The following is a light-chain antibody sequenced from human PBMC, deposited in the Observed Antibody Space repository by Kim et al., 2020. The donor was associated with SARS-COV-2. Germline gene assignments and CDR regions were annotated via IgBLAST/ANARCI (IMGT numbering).Light chain of an antibody. CDR3: SSYTTSSTFV. V-gene: IGLV2-18*02. CDR1: GSDVGSYNR. J-gene: IGLJ1*01. Sequence: GQSVTISCTGTGSDVGSYNRVSWYQQPPGTAPKLMIYEVSNRPSGVSDRFSGSKSGNTASLTISGLQAEDEADYYCSSYTTSSTFVFGTGTKVTVL. CDR2: EVS.